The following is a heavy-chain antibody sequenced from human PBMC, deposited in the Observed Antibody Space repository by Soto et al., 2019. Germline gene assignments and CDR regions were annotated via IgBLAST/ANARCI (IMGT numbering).Heavy chain of an antibody. Sequence: ASVKVSCKASGYIFTDYAMHWVRQAPGQRLEWMGWINVGNGNTKYSQNFQARVTITRDNSRNTLNLQMNSLRAEDTAVYYCAKNGDFWSSGMDVWGQGTTVTVSS. D-gene: IGHD3-3*01. CDR1: GYIFTDYA. CDR2: INVGNGNT. CDR3: AKNGDFWSSGMDV. V-gene: IGHV1-3*01. J-gene: IGHJ6*02.